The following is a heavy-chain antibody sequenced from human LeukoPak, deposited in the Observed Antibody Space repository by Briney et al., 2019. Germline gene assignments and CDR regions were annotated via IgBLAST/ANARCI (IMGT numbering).Heavy chain of an antibody. CDR2: ISGSGGST. Sequence: QSGGSLRLSCAASGFTFSSYAMSWVRQAPGKGLEWVSAISGSGGSTYYADSVKGRFTISRDNSKNTLYLQMNSLRAEDTAVYYCAKDRVTMVRGENWFDPWGQGTPVTVSS. J-gene: IGHJ5*02. CDR3: AKDRVTMVRGENWFDP. D-gene: IGHD3-10*01. CDR1: GFTFSSYA. V-gene: IGHV3-23*01.